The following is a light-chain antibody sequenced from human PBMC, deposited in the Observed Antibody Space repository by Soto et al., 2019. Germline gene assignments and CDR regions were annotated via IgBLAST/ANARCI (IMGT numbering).Light chain of an antibody. CDR1: HSVSSSY. Sequence: ERVLTQSPGTLSLSPGERATLSCRASHSVSSSYLAWYQQKPGQAPRLLIYGASSRATGIPDRFSGSGSWTDFTLTINRLEPEDFAVYYCQQYGSSPPYTFGQGKRLEIK. CDR2: GAS. J-gene: IGKJ2*01. CDR3: QQYGSSPPYT. V-gene: IGKV3-20*01.